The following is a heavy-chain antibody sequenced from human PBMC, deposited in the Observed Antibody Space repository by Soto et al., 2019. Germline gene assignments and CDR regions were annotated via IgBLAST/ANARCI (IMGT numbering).Heavy chain of an antibody. CDR2: IIPIFGTA. CDR3: ARDGLGIYYYYGMDV. CDR1: GGTFSSYA. V-gene: IGHV1-69*13. D-gene: IGHD7-27*01. J-gene: IGHJ6*02. Sequence: SVKVSCKASGGTFSSYAISWVRQAPGQGLEWMGGIIPIFGTANYAQKFQGRVTITADESTSTAYMELGSLRSEDTAVYYCARDGLGIYYYYGMDVWGQGTTVTVSS.